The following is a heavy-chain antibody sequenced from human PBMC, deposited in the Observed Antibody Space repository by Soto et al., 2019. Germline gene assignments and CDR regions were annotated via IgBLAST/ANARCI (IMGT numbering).Heavy chain of an antibody. CDR1: GFTFSSYA. CDR2: ISYDGSNK. D-gene: IGHD3-10*01. CDR3: ARALSGSYTYYYYYGMDV. V-gene: IGHV3-30-3*01. Sequence: SLRLSCAASGFTFSSYAMHWFRQAPGKGLEWVAVISYDGSNKYYADSVKGRFTISRDNSKNTLYLQMNSLRAEDTAVYYCARALSGSYTYYYYYGMDVWGQGTTVTVSS. J-gene: IGHJ6*02.